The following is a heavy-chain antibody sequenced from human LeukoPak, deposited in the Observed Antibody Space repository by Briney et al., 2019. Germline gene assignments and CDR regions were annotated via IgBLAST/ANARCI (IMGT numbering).Heavy chain of an antibody. CDR1: GDSVSSNSAA. J-gene: IGHJ2*01. CDR3: ARVIYIHCSGGSCYRDWYFDL. D-gene: IGHD2-15*01. Sequence: SQTLSLTCAISGDSVSSNSAAWNWIRQSPSRGLEWLGRTYYRSKWYNDYAVSVKSRITINPDTSKNQFSLQLNSVTPEDTAVYYCARVIYIHCSGGSCYRDWYFDLWGRGTLVTVSS. CDR2: TYYRSKWYN. V-gene: IGHV6-1*01.